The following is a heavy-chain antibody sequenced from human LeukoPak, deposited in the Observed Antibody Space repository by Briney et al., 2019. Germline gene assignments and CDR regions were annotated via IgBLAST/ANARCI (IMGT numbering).Heavy chain of an antibody. Sequence: SETLSLTCTVSGGSISSSSYCWGSIRQPPGKGLEWIGSIYYSGSTYYNPSLKSRVTISVDTSKNQSSLKLSSVSAADTAVYYCARLVGSSSWYKDYYYYYMDVWGKGTTVTVSS. CDR3: ARLVGSSSWYKDYYYYYMDV. V-gene: IGHV4-39*01. D-gene: IGHD6-13*01. CDR2: IYYSGST. J-gene: IGHJ6*03. CDR1: GGSISSSSYC.